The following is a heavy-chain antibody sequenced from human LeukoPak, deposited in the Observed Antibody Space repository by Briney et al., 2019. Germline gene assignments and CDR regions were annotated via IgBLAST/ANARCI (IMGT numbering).Heavy chain of an antibody. CDR3: ARVWSSSWYGDYFDY. V-gene: IGHV1-69*04. J-gene: IGHJ4*02. Sequence: GSSVKVSCKASGGTFSSYAISWVRQAPGQGLEWMGRIIPILGIANYAQKFQGRVTITADKSTSTAYMELSSLRSEDTAVYYCARVWSSSWYGDYFDYWGQGTLVTVSS. CDR2: IIPILGIA. CDR1: GGTFSSYA. D-gene: IGHD6-13*01.